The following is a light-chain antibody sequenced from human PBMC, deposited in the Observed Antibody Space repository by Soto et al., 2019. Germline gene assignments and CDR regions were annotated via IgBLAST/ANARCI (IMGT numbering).Light chain of an antibody. CDR3: QQYNSYPLT. CDR1: QTISSW. V-gene: IGKV1-5*03. CDR2: KAS. J-gene: IGKJ4*01. Sequence: IQMTQSPSTLSGSVVERVTITCRASQTISSWLAWYQQKPGKAPKLLIYKASTLKSGVPSRFSGSGSGTEFTLTISSLPPDDLATYYCQQYNSYPLTFGGRT.